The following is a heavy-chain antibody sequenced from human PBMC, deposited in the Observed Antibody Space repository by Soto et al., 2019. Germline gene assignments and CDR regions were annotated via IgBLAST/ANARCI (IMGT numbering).Heavy chain of an antibody. CDR2: MNPNSGNT. D-gene: IGHD3-3*01. J-gene: IGHJ6*02. CDR3: ARGSTIFGVDMYYDFYARDG. CDR1: RDTLYSYA. Sequence: GVPAEISRTASRDTLYSYAITGARQATGQGLEWMGWMNPNSGNTGYAQKFQGRVTMTRNTSISTAYMELSSLRSEDTAVYYCARGSTIFGVDMYYDFYARDGCCRGTAVTVSS. V-gene: IGHV1-8*02.